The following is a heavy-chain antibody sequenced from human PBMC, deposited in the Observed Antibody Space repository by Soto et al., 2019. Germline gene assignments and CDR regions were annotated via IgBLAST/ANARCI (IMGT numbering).Heavy chain of an antibody. J-gene: IGHJ5*02. Sequence: QVQLVQSGGEVKKPGASVKVSCKASGYTFTNYGITWVRQAPGQGLEWMGWINVYNGNTKYAQKVQGRVPMTTDTXTXTXXVELRSQRADDTAVYDCARGVGSGSYYNRDNRFPPWGQVIRVTVS. V-gene: IGHV1-18*01. CDR3: ARGVGSGSYYNRDNRFPP. CDR2: INVYNGNT. CDR1: GYTFTNYG. D-gene: IGHD3-10*01.